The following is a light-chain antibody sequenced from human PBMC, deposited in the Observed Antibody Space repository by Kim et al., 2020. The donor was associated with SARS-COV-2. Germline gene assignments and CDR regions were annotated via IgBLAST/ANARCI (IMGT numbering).Light chain of an antibody. V-gene: IGLV2-8*01. CDR2: EVT. CDR3: SSYAGSNNLV. CDR1: SSDVGGYNY. J-gene: IGLJ3*02. Sequence: GQSVTISCTGTSSDVGGYNYVSWYQQHPGKAPKLMVYEVTKRPSGVPDRFSGSKSGNTASLTVSGLKAEDEADYYCSSYAGSNNLVFGGGTQLTVL.